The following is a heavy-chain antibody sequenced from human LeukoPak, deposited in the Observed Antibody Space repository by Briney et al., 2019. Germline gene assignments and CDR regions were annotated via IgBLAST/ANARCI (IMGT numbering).Heavy chain of an antibody. CDR2: VNPNSGNT. D-gene: IGHD3-3*01. J-gene: IGHJ6*02. Sequence: GASVKVSCKASGYTFTSYDINWVRHATGQGLEWMGWVNPNSGNTGYAQKFQGRVTMTRNTSISTAYMELSSLRSEDTAVYYCARGGGYDFWSGYSYYYYYGMDVWGQGTTVTVSS. CDR1: GYTFTSYD. V-gene: IGHV1-8*01. CDR3: ARGGGYDFWSGYSYYYYYGMDV.